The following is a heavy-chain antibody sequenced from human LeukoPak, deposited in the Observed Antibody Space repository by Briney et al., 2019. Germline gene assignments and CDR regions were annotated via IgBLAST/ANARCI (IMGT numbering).Heavy chain of an antibody. CDR2: ISSSGNYI. CDR1: RFTFSSYS. J-gene: IGHJ4*02. CDR3: ARELYYGDSLDY. V-gene: IGHV3-21*01. Sequence: PGGSLRLSCAASRFTFSSYSMNWVRQAPGKGLEWVSSISSSGNYIYYADSVKGRFTISRDNAKNTLYLQMNSLRAEDTAVYYCARELYYGDSLDYWGQGTLVTVSS. D-gene: IGHD4-17*01.